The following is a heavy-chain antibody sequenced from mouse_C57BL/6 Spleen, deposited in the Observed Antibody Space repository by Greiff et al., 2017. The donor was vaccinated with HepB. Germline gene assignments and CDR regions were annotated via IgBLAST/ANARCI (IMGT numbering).Heavy chain of an antibody. J-gene: IGHJ4*01. V-gene: IGHV5-6*01. CDR1: GFTFSSYG. Sequence: EVHLVESGGDLVKPGGSLKLSCAASGFTFSSYGMSWVRQTPDKRLEWVATISSGGSYTYYPDSVKGRFTISRDNAKNTLYLQMSSLKSEDTAMYYCARRDGPGAMDYWGQGTSVTVSS. CDR2: ISSGGSYT. CDR3: ARRDGPGAMDY. D-gene: IGHD2-3*01.